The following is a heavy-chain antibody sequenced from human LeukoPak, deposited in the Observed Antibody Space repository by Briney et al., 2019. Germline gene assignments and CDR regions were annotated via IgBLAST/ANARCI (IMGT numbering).Heavy chain of an antibody. Sequence: PSETLSLTCAVSGGSISSSNWWSWVRQPPGKGLEWIGEIYHSGTTNYNPSLKSRVTISVDTSKNQFSLKLSSVTAADTAVYYCARRPIAAAGMSWFDPWGQGTLVTVSS. J-gene: IGHJ5*02. CDR1: GGSISSSNW. D-gene: IGHD6-13*01. CDR2: IYHSGTT. V-gene: IGHV4-4*02. CDR3: ARRPIAAAGMSWFDP.